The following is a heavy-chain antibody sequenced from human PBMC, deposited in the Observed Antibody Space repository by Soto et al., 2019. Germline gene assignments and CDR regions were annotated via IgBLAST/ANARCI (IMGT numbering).Heavy chain of an antibody. CDR2: INSVASYV. D-gene: IGHD3-10*01. Sequence: QLVESGGGLVKPGGSLRVSCAASRFAFSSYSMHWVRQAPMKGLEWVASINSVASYVYYADSVEGRFTISRDNAKNSVYLQMNSLRAEDTAVYYCTRDRSSFVRGRIRGQYGGLDVWGQGTTVLVS. CDR3: TRDRSSFVRGRIRGQYGGLDV. J-gene: IGHJ6*02. CDR1: RFAFSSYS. V-gene: IGHV3-21*01.